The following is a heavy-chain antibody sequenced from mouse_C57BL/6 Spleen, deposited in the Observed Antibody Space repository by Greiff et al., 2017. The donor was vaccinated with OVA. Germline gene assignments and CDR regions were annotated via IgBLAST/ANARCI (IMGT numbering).Heavy chain of an antibody. Sequence: VQLVESGPGLVAPSQSLSITCTVSGFSLTSYAISWVRQPPGKGLEWLGVIWTGGGTNYNSAPKSRLSIRKDNYTSQVFLKMNSLQTDDTARYYCASAYEEYGDYAMDYWGQGTSVTVSS. V-gene: IGHV2-9-1*01. CDR1: GFSLTSYA. D-gene: IGHD5-1*01. CDR3: ASAYEEYGDYAMDY. J-gene: IGHJ4*01. CDR2: IWTGGGT.